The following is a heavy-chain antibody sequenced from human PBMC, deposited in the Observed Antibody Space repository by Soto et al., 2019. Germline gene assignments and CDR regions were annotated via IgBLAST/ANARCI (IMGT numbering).Heavy chain of an antibody. J-gene: IGHJ5*02. Sequence: PSETLSLTCTVSGGSISSGGYYWSWIRQHPGKGLEWIGYIYYSGSTYYNPSLKSRVTISVDTSKNQFSLKLSSVTAADTAVYYCARMVATMIVVNWFDPWGQGTLVTVSS. V-gene: IGHV4-31*03. CDR2: IYYSGST. CDR1: GGSISSGGYY. D-gene: IGHD3-22*01. CDR3: ARMVATMIVVNWFDP.